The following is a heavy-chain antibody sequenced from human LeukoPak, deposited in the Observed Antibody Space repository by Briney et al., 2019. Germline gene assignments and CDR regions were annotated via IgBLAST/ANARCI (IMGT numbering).Heavy chain of an antibody. J-gene: IGHJ4*02. CDR3: ARYLCGGGSCYPFDY. V-gene: IGHV7-4-1*02. D-gene: IGHD2-15*01. CDR2: INTDTGDP. CDR1: GYSFNKYA. Sequence: ASVKVSCKASGYSFNKYAMNWVRQAPGQGPEWMGWINTDTGDPTYAQGFTGRFVFSLDTSATTAYLQISSLKAEDTATYYCARYLCGGGSCYPFDYWGQGTLVTVSS.